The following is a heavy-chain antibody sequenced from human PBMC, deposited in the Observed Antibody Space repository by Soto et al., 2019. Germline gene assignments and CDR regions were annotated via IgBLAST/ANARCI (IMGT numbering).Heavy chain of an antibody. J-gene: IGHJ4*02. CDR3: AKRGGFVVATTNYFDY. D-gene: IGHD2-15*01. Sequence: QVQLVESVGGVVQPGRSLRLSCAASGFTFSDYAMHWLRQAPGKGPEWVAVVSYDGINRYYADSVKGRFTISRDGSKNTLYLHMDSLRVEDPAVYYCAKRGGFVVATTNYFDYWGQGTLVTVSS. CDR2: VSYDGINR. CDR1: GFTFSDYA. V-gene: IGHV3-30*18.